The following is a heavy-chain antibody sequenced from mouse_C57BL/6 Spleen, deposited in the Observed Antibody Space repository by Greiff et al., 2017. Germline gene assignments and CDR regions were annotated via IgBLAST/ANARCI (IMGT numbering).Heavy chain of an antibody. CDR3: ARRGLWLRLAMDY. J-gene: IGHJ4*01. CDR1: GYTFTDYY. V-gene: IGHV1-26*01. D-gene: IGHD2-2*01. CDR2: INPNNGGT. Sequence: EVQLQQSGPELVKPGASVKISCKASGYTFTDYYMNWVKQSHGKSLEWIGDINPNNGGTSYNQKFKGKAIVTVDKSYSTAYMELRSLTSEDSAFYYCARRGLWLRLAMDYWGQVTSVTVSS.